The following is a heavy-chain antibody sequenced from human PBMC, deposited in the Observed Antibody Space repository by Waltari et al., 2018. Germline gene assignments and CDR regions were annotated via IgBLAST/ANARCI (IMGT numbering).Heavy chain of an antibody. V-gene: IGHV4-34*01. CDR2: INHSGST. J-gene: IGHJ5*02. CDR3: ARSPGYRKCWFDP. D-gene: IGHD5-18*01. Sequence: QVQLQQWGAGLLKPSETLSLTCAVYGGSFSGYYWSWLPQPPGKGLEWIGEINHSGSTNYNPSLKSRVTISVDTSKNQFSLKLSSVTAADTAVYYCARSPGYRKCWFDPWGQGTLVTVSS. CDR1: GGSFSGYY.